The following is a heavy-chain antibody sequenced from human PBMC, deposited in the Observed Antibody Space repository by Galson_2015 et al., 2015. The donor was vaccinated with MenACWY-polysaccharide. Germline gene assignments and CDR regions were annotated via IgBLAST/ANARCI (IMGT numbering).Heavy chain of an antibody. D-gene: IGHD6-6*01. CDR1: GFTFSSYA. CDR3: AKAHIAARPDRRMVYFYYMGV. Sequence: SLRLSCAASGFTFSSYAMSWVRQAPGKGLEWVSAISGSGGRTFYADSVKGRFTISRDNSKNTLYLEMNSLRAGDTAVYYCAKAHIAARPDRRMVYFYYMGVWGKGTTVTVSS. CDR2: ISGSGGRT. J-gene: IGHJ6*03. V-gene: IGHV3-23*01.